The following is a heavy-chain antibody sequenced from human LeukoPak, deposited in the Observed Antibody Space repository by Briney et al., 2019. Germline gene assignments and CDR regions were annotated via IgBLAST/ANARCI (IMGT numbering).Heavy chain of an antibody. CDR3: AREPNFWSGYYGALDI. Sequence: GGSLRLSCAASGFTFSDYYVSWIRQAPGKGLEWVSYISSSGSTIYYADSVKGRFTISRDNARNSLYLQMNSLRAEDTAVYYCAREPNFWSGYYGALDIWGQGTMVTVSS. J-gene: IGHJ3*02. CDR1: GFTFSDYY. D-gene: IGHD3-3*01. V-gene: IGHV3-11*01. CDR2: ISSSGSTI.